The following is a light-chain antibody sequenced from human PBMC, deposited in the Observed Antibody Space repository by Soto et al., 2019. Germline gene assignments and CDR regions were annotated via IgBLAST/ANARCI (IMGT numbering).Light chain of an antibody. J-gene: IGLJ1*01. CDR2: EVS. CDR3: SSYAGGNTYV. CDR1: SGDVGGYNY. V-gene: IGLV2-8*01. Sequence: QSALTQPPSASGSPGQSVTISCTGTSGDVGGYNYVSWYQQHPGKAPKLMIYEVSQRPSGVPDRFSGPKSGNTASLTVSGHQSVDEADYYCSSYAGGNTYVFGTGTKLTV.